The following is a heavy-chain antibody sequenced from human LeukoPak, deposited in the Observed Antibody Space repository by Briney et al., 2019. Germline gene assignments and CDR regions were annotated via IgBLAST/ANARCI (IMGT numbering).Heavy chain of an antibody. V-gene: IGHV4-4*07. CDR1: GGSISSYY. D-gene: IGHD2-15*01. CDR2: IYTSGST. Sequence: SETLSLTCTVSGGSISSYYCSWIRQPAGKGLEWIGRIYTSGSTNYNPSLKSRVTMSVDTSKNQFSLKLSSVTAADTAVYYCARVGGCSGGSCYSFYFDYWGQGTLVTVSS. J-gene: IGHJ4*02. CDR3: ARVGGCSGGSCYSFYFDY.